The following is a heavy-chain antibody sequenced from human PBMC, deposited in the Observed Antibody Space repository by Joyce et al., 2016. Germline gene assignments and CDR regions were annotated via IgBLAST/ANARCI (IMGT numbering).Heavy chain of an antibody. CDR3: ARDVKSGGSRHFDY. V-gene: IGHV4-31*03. CDR2: VFHTGST. CDR1: GGSISSYGYY. J-gene: IGHJ4*02. D-gene: IGHD2-15*01. Sequence: QVQLQESGPGLVKPSQTLSLTCTVSGGSISSYGYYWSWIRQHPGKGLEWIAYVFHTGSTYYNPSLQSRVVMSVDTSKNQFSLILSSVTAADTAVYYCARDVKSGGSRHFDYWGQGILVTVSS.